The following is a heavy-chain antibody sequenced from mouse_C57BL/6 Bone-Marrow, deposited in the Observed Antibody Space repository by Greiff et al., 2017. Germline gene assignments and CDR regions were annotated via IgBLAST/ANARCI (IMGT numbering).Heavy chain of an antibody. CDR1: GYTFTSYG. CDR3: GRRHYGSSPFAY. CDR2: IYPRSGNT. Sequence: QVQLKESGAELARPGASVKLSCKASGYTFTSYGISWVKQRTGQGLEWIGEIYPRSGNTYYNEKFKGKATLTADKSSSTAYMWLRSLISEDSAVYFCGRRHYGSSPFAYWGQGTLVTVSA. V-gene: IGHV1-81*01. J-gene: IGHJ3*01. D-gene: IGHD1-1*01.